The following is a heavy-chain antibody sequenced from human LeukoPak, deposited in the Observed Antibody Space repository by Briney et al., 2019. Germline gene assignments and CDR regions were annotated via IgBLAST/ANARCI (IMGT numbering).Heavy chain of an antibody. J-gene: IGHJ6*02. CDR1: GFTFSSYA. D-gene: IGHD6-19*01. Sequence: AGRSLRLSCAASGFTFSSYAMHWVRQAPGKGLEWVAVISYDGTNKYYADSVKGRFTISRDNSKNTLYLQLNSLRAEDTAVYYCARIAVAGTDYHYYGMDVWGQGTTVTVSS. CDR3: ARIAVAGTDYHYYGMDV. CDR2: ISYDGTNK. V-gene: IGHV3-30*04.